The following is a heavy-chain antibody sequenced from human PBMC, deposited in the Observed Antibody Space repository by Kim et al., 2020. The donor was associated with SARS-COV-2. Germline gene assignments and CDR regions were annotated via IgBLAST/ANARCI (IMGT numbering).Heavy chain of an antibody. Sequence: ASVKVSCKASGYTFTGYYMHWVRQAPGQGLEWMGWINPNSGGTNYAQKFQGWVTMTRDTSISTAYMELSRLRSDDTAVYYCARGSSGWYHAFDIWGQGTMVTVSS. CDR2: INPNSGGT. CDR1: GYTFTGYY. CDR3: ARGSSGWYHAFDI. J-gene: IGHJ3*02. D-gene: IGHD6-19*01. V-gene: IGHV1-2*04.